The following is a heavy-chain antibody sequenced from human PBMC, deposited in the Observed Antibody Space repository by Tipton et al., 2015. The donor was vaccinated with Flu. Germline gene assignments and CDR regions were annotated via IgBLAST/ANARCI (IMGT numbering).Heavy chain of an antibody. J-gene: IGHJ3*02. CDR1: GGSVSSGSYY. V-gene: IGHV4-61*01. D-gene: IGHD6-19*01. CDR3: ARDRPARVSSGWYRAFDI. Sequence: LRLSCTVSGGSVSSGSYYWSWIRQPPGKGLEWIGYIYYSGSTNYNPSLKSRVTISVDMSKNQFSLKLSSVTAADTAVYYCARDRPARVSSGWYRAFDIWGQGTMVTVSS. CDR2: IYYSGST.